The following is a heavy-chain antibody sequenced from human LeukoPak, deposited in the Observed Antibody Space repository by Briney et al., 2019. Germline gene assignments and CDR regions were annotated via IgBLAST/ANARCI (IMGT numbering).Heavy chain of an antibody. D-gene: IGHD2/OR15-2a*01. V-gene: IGHV4-59*01. J-gene: IGHJ4*02. CDR1: GGSISTYY. CDR3: VRGATSLSYFDS. Sequence: SETLSLTCTVSGGSISTYYWSWIRQPPGKGLEWIGYIYYSGSTNYNPSLKSRVTISVDTSKNQFSLKLSSVIAPDTAVYYCVRGATSLSYFDSRGQGTLVTVSS. CDR2: IYYSGST.